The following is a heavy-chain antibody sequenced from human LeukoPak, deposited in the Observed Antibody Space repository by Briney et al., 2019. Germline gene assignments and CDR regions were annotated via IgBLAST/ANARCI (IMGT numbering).Heavy chain of an antibody. J-gene: IGHJ3*02. CDR2: IYYSGST. V-gene: IGHV4-59*01. Sequence: SETLSLTCTVSGGSISTYYWSWIRQPPGKGLEWIGYIYYSGSTNYNPSLKSRVTISVDTSKNQFSLKLSSVTAADTAVYYCARSRGWDGAFDIWGQGTMVTVSS. CDR1: GGSISTYY. CDR3: ARSRGWDGAFDI. D-gene: IGHD1-26*01.